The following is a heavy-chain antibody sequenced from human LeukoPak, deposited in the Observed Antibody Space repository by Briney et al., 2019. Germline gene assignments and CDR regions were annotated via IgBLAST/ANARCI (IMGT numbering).Heavy chain of an antibody. CDR1: GFTFSSYA. Sequence: PGGSLRLSCAASGFTFSSYAMSWVRQAPGKGLEWVSAISGSGGSTYYADSVKGRFTISRDNSKNTLYLQMNSLRAEDTAVYYCAKDSSSSWYTFWVNWFDPGAREPWSPSPQ. CDR3: AKDSSSSWYTFWVNWFDP. D-gene: IGHD6-13*01. J-gene: IGHJ5*02. V-gene: IGHV3-23*01. CDR2: ISGSGGST.